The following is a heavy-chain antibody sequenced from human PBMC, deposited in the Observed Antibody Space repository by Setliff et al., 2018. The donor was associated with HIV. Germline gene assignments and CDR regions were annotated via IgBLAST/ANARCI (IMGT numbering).Heavy chain of an antibody. CDR1: GDSISRSSYY. Sequence: KASETLSLTCTVSGDSISRSSYYWGWIRQPPGKGLEWIGNIYYIGITNYYPSLESRVTISVDTSKNQFSLKVNSVTAADTAVYYCASTYYYDSLHFHHWGQGTLVTVSS. J-gene: IGHJ1*01. CDR2: IYYIGIT. V-gene: IGHV4-39*01. D-gene: IGHD3-22*01. CDR3: ASTYYYDSLHFHH.